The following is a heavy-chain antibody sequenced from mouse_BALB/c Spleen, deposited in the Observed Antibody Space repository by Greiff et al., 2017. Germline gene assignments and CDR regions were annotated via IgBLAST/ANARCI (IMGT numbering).Heavy chain of an antibody. D-gene: IGHD1-2*01. CDR2: IYPGGGYT. Sequence: QVQLQPSGAELVRPGTSVKISCTASGYTFTTYWLGWVKQRPGHGLEWIGDIYPGGGYTNYNEKFKSKATLTVDKSSSTAYMQLSSLTSEDSAVYYCARSTTAYFDYWGQGTTLTVSA. CDR1: GYTFTTYW. CDR3: ARSTTAYFDY. J-gene: IGHJ2*01. V-gene: IGHV1-63*01.